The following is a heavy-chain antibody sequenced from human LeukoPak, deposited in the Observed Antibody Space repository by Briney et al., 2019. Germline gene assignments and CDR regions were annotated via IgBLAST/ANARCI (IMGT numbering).Heavy chain of an antibody. CDR1: GFSFTNYA. J-gene: IGHJ4*02. CDR2: MKGGGET. D-gene: IGHD3-16*01. V-gene: IGHV3-23*01. Sequence: QPGGSLRLSCAASGFSFTNYAMSWVRQAPARGPEWLSSMKGGGETFYADSVKGRFTISRDNSKNTLYLQMNSLRAEDTAVYYCAREGGALTPFDYWGQGTLVTVSS. CDR3: AREGGALTPFDY.